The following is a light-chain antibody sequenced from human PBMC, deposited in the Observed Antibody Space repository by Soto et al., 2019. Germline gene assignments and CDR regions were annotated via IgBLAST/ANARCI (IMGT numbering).Light chain of an antibody. CDR1: SSDVGGYKY. Sequence: QSVLTQPPSASGSPGQSVTISCTGTSSDVGGYKYVSWYQQHPGKVPKLIIYEGNKRPSGVPDRFSGSKSGNTASLTVSGLQAEDEADYYCSSYEGTNNDYVFGTGTKVTVL. CDR3: SSYEGTNNDYV. V-gene: IGLV2-8*01. J-gene: IGLJ1*01. CDR2: EGN.